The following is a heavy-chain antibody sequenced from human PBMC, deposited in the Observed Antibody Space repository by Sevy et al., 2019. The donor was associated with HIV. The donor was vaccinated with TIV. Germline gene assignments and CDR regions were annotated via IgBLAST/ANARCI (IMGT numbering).Heavy chain of an antibody. CDR1: GFPFKDDF. CDR3: ARDRDYYASGRRHPYYYYHGMDV. CDR2: ISSRSSFT. D-gene: IGHD3-10*01. Sequence: GGSLRLSCVGSGFPFKDDFMTWVRQAPGKGLEWVSSISSRSSFTYNADSVKGRFTISRDNAQNSMFLQMNSVSPEDTGVYYCARDRDYYASGRRHPYYYYHGMDVWGQGTTVTVSS. V-gene: IGHV3-21*04. J-gene: IGHJ6*02.